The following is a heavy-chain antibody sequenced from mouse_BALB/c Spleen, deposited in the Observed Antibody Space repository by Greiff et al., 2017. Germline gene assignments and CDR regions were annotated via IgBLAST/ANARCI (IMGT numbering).Heavy chain of an antibody. J-gene: IGHJ2*01. V-gene: IGHV1-15*01. CDR3: TIPDY. Sequence: VQLQQSGAELVRPGASVTLSCKASGYTFTDYEMHWVKQTPVHGLEWIGAIDPETGGTAYNQKFKGKATLTTDKSSSTAYMELRSLTSEDSAVYYCTIPDYWGQGTTLTVSS. CDR2: IDPETGGT. CDR1: GYTFTDYE.